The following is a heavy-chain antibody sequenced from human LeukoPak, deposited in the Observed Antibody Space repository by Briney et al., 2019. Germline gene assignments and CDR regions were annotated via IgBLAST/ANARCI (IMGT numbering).Heavy chain of an antibody. V-gene: IGHV3-23*01. Sequence: QPGGSLRLSCAASGFTFSSYAMSWVRQAPGKGLEWVSAISGSGGSTYYADSVKGRFTISRDNSKNTLYLQMNSLRAEDTAVYYCARRSLSSTSYLDYWGQGTLATVSS. J-gene: IGHJ4*02. CDR1: GFTFSSYA. CDR2: ISGSGGST. CDR3: ARRSLSSTSYLDY. D-gene: IGHD2-2*01.